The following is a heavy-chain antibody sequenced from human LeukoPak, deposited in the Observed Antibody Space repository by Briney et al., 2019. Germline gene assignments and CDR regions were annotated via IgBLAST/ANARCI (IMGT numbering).Heavy chain of an antibody. D-gene: IGHD3-10*01. V-gene: IGHV3-23*01. CDR3: AKDSQGFGFGEQLDYYYMDV. J-gene: IGHJ6*03. Sequence: PGGSLRLSCVASEFTFSGYAMSWVRQVPGKGLEWVSVISGSGGSTYYADSVKGRFTISRDNSKNTLYLQINSLRAEDTAVYYCAKDSQGFGFGEQLDYYYMDVWGKGTTVTVSS. CDR2: ISGSGGST. CDR1: EFTFSGYA.